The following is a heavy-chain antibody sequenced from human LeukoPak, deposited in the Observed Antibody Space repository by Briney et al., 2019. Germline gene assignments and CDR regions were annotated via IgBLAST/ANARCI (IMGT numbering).Heavy chain of an antibody. CDR2: IYTGGST. V-gene: IGHV3-53*01. D-gene: IGHD4-23*01. J-gene: IGHJ4*02. CDR1: GFTVSSTY. CDR3: ARDNYGGNLDY. Sequence: GGALRLSCAASGFTVSSTYLSWVRQAPGKGLEWVSVIYTGGSTYYPDSVKGRFTISRDNSKNTLYLQMNSLRAEDTAVYYCARDNYGGNLDYWGQGTLVTVPP.